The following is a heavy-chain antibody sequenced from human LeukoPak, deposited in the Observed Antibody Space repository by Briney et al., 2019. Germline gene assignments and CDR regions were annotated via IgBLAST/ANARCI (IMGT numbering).Heavy chain of an antibody. V-gene: IGHV4-4*07. D-gene: IGHD2-2*01. CDR1: GFTFSSYA. CDR2: IYTSGST. Sequence: GSLRLSCAASGFTFSSYAMSWIRQPAGKGLEWIGRIYTSGSTNYNPSLKSRVTMSVDTSKNQFSLKLSSVTAADTAVYYCARENVVVAYYYMDVWGKGTTVTISS. CDR3: ARENVVVAYYYMDV. J-gene: IGHJ6*03.